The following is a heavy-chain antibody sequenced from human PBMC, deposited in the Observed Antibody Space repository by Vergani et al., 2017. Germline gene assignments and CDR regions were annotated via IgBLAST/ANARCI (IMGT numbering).Heavy chain of an antibody. V-gene: IGHV4-39*01. CDR1: GSSISSSSYY. D-gene: IGHD3-16*01. CDR2: IYYSGST. CDR3: ARHVGGLTNAFDI. J-gene: IGHJ3*02. Sequence: QLQLQESGPGLVKPSETLSLTCTVSGSSISSSSYYWGWIRQPPGKGLEWIGSIYYSGSTYYNPSIKGQVTISVDPSKNQFSLKLSSVTAAETAVYYCARHVGGLTNAFDIWGQGTMVTVSS.